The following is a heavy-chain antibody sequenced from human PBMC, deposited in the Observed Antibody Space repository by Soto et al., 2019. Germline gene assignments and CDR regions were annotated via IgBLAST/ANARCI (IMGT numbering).Heavy chain of an antibody. D-gene: IGHD2-15*01. V-gene: IGHV3-33*01. J-gene: IGHJ4*02. CDR1: GFTFSSYG. Sequence: PGGSLRLSCAASGFTFSSYGMHWVRQAPGKGLEWVAVIWYDGSNKYYADSVKGRFTISRDNSKNTLYLQMNSLRAEDTAVYYCARDLEYCSGGSCYKDFDYWGQGSLVTVSS. CDR2: IWYDGSNK. CDR3: ARDLEYCSGGSCYKDFDY.